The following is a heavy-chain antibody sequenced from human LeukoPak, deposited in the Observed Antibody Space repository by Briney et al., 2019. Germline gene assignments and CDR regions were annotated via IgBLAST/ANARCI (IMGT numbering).Heavy chain of an antibody. CDR2: INWNGGST. V-gene: IGHV3-20*04. Sequence: PGGSLRLSCAASGFTFDDYGMSWVRQAPGKGLEWVSGINWNGGSTGYADSVKGRFTISRDNAKNSLYLQMNSLRAEDTALYYCARDHGYCSSTSCYYEYWGQGTLVTVSS. J-gene: IGHJ4*02. D-gene: IGHD2-2*01. CDR1: GFTFDDYG. CDR3: ARDHGYCSSTSCYYEY.